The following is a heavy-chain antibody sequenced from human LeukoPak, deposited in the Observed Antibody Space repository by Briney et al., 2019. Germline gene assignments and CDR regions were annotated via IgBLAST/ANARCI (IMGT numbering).Heavy chain of an antibody. D-gene: IGHD3-3*01. J-gene: IGHJ4*02. Sequence: GGSLRLSCAASGFTFSSYSINWVRKAPGKGLEWVSSISSSSSYIYYADSVKGRFTISRDNAKNSLYLQMNSLRAEDTAVYYCAREWKEDDFWSGYYTGVDYWGQGTLVTVSS. CDR1: GFTFSSYS. CDR3: AREWKEDDFWSGYYTGVDY. V-gene: IGHV3-21*01. CDR2: ISSSSSYI.